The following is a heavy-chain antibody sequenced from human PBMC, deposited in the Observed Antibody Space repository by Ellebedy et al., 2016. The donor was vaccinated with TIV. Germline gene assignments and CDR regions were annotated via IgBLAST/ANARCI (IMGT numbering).Heavy chain of an antibody. J-gene: IGHJ4*02. Sequence: AASVKVSCKASGYTFTTYGINWARQAPGQGLEWMGWTSAYNGNTENAQKFQGRVTMTTDTSKRTAYMELRRLMSDDTAVYFCARGNWGEVGDYWGQGTLVTVSS. CDR3: ARGNWGEVGDY. V-gene: IGHV1-18*04. CDR1: GYTFTTYG. CDR2: TSAYNGNT. D-gene: IGHD7-27*01.